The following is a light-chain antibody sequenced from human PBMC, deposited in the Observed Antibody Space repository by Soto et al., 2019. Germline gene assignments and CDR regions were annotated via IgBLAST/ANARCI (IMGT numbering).Light chain of an antibody. CDR3: QQRSNCLT. Sequence: EIVLTQAPSSGSWSPGERATLSCSASQSVSSYFAWYQQKPSPAPRLLIYAASNRATGIPARFSGSGSGTDFTLTISSLEPEDFAVYYCQQRSNCLTFGQGTRLEIK. J-gene: IGKJ5*01. V-gene: IGKV3-11*01. CDR2: AAS. CDR1: QSVSSY.